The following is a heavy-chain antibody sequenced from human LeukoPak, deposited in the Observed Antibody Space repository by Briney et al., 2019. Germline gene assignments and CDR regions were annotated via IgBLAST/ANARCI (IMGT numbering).Heavy chain of an antibody. J-gene: IGHJ4*02. Sequence: GRSLRLSCAASGFIFSNYGMHWVRQAPGKGLEWVAVISYDGSNIYYADSVKGRFTISRDNSKNTLYLQVNSLRAEDTAVYYCARDYSSGYYRTFDYWGQGTLVTVSS. CDR3: ARDYSSGYYRTFDY. D-gene: IGHD3-22*01. CDR2: ISYDGSNI. V-gene: IGHV3-30*19. CDR1: GFIFSNYG.